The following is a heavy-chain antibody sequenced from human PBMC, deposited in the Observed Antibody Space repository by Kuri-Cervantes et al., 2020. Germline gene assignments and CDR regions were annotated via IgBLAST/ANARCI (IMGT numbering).Heavy chain of an antibody. V-gene: IGHV4-39*01. J-gene: IGHJ4*02. Sequence: SETLSLTCIVSGDSINSGAYYWSWIRQPPGKGLEWIGYIYYTGRTYYSPSLKSRVTISVDTSKNQFSLKLSSVTAADTAVYYCARQVWGTLADYWGQGTLVTVSS. CDR1: GDSINSGAYY. D-gene: IGHD1-1*01. CDR3: ARQVWGTLADY. CDR2: IYYTGRT.